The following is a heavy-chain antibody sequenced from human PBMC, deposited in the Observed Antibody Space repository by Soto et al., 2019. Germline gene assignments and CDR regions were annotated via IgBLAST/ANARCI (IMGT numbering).Heavy chain of an antibody. CDR3: ARGITVTTYGVDY. Sequence: EVQLVESGGGLVQPGGSLRLSCAASGFTFSRYWMHWVRQAPGKGLVWVSTINSDGSSTTYADSVKGRFTISRDNAMNTLYLQMNSLRAEDTAVYYCARGITVTTYGVDYWGQGTLVIVSS. CDR1: GFTFSRYW. V-gene: IGHV3-74*01. D-gene: IGHD4-17*01. J-gene: IGHJ4*02. CDR2: INSDGSST.